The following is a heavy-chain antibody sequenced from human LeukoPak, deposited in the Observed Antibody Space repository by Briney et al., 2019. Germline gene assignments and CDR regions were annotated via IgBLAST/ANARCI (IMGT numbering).Heavy chain of an antibody. J-gene: IGHJ6*02. CDR2: IWCDGSNK. CDR3: ARSIVGYCSSTSCYDYYYYGMDV. D-gene: IGHD2-2*01. V-gene: IGHV3-33*01. CDR1: GFTFSSYG. Sequence: PGRSLRLSCAASGFTFSSYGMHWVRQAPGKGLEWVAVIWCDGSNKYYADSVKGRFTISRDNSKNTLYLQMNSLRAEDTAVYYCARSIVGYCSSTSCYDYYYYGMDVWGQGTTVTVSS.